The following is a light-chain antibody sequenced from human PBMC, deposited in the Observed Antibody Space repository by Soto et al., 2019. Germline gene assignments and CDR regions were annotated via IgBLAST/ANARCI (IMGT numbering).Light chain of an antibody. CDR3: SAYTSSLTLYV. CDR1: SSDVGTYNY. J-gene: IGLJ1*01. V-gene: IGLV2-14*01. Sequence: QSVLTQPASVSGSPGQSITISCTGTSSDVGTYNYVSWYQQHSGKAPKLMIYEVSNRPSGVSNRFSGSKSGNTASLTISGLQAEDEAEYYCSAYTSSLTLYVFGSGTKVTVL. CDR2: EVS.